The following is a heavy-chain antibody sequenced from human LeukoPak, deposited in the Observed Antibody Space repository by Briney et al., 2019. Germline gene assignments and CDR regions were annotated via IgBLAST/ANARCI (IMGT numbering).Heavy chain of an antibody. J-gene: IGHJ4*02. D-gene: IGHD5-24*01. V-gene: IGHV1-24*01. Sequence: ASVKVSCKVSGYTLTELSMHWVRQAPGKGLEWMGGFDPEDGETIYAQKFQGRVTMTEDTSTDTAYMELSSLRSEDTAVYYCATPRRDGYNFLEADWAFDYWGQGTLVTVSS. CDR1: GYTLTELS. CDR3: ATPRRDGYNFLEADWAFDY. CDR2: FDPEDGET.